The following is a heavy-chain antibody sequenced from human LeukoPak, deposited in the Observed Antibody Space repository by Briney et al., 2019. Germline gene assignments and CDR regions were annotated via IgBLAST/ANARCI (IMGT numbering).Heavy chain of an antibody. CDR1: GDSIDSQY. CDR3: ARHDYGVLRGEAFDI. D-gene: IGHD4-17*01. Sequence: SETLSLTCTISGDSIDSQYWSWLRQPPEKGLEWIGYIYDSGTTNYNPSLKSRVTISVDTSKNQFSLKLSSVTAADTAVYYCARHDYGVLRGEAFDIWGQGTTVTVSS. J-gene: IGHJ3*02. V-gene: IGHV4-59*08. CDR2: IYDSGTT.